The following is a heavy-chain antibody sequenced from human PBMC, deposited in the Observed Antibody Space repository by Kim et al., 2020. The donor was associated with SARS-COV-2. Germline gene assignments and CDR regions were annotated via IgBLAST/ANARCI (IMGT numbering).Heavy chain of an antibody. CDR3: ARESYYDFWSGFDPKPKGVHYYCGMDV. D-gene: IGHD3-3*01. V-gene: IGHV1-3*01. CDR2: INAGNGNT. J-gene: IGHJ6*02. Sequence: ASVKVSCKASGYTFTSYAMHWVRQAPGQRLEWMGWINAGNGNTKYSQKFQGRVTITRDTSASTAYMELSSLRSEDTAVYYCARESYYDFWSGFDPKPKGVHYYCGMDVWGQGTTVTVS. CDR1: GYTFTSYA.